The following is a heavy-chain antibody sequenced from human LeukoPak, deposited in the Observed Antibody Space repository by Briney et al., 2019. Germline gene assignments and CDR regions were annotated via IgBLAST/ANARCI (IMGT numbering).Heavy chain of an antibody. V-gene: IGHV4-59*04. CDR2: VHYSGST. Sequence: ETLSLTCTVSGGSIGTYYWSWIRQPPGRGLEWIGYVHYSGSTYYNPSLKSRVTISVDTSKNQFSLKLSSVTAADTAVYYCRVRGVYYYYYMDVWGKGTTVTVSS. CDR1: GGSIGTYY. J-gene: IGHJ6*03. CDR3: RVRGVYYYYYMDV. D-gene: IGHD3-10*02.